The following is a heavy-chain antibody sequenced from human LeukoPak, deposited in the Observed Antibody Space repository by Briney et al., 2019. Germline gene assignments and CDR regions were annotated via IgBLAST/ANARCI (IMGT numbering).Heavy chain of an antibody. CDR2: ISSSSSYI. CDR1: GFTFSSYS. Sequence: GGSLRLSCAASGFTFSSYSMNWVRQAPGKGLEWVSSISSSSSYIYYADSVKGRFTISRDNAKNSLYLQMNSLRAEDTAVYYCARSRGGLWFGELYSDDAFDIWGQGTMVTVSS. CDR3: ARSRGGLWFGELYSDDAFDI. J-gene: IGHJ3*02. V-gene: IGHV3-21*01. D-gene: IGHD3-10*01.